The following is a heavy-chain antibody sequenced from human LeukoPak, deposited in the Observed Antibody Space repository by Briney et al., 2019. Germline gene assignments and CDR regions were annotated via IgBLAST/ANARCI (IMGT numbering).Heavy chain of an antibody. V-gene: IGHV1-18*01. CDR1: GYTFTSYD. Sequence: ASVKVSCKASGYTFTSYDINWVRQAPGQGLEWMGWISAYNGDTNYAQKLQGRVTMTTDTSTSTAYMELRSLRSDDTAVYYCARDRRIVVVTAPDYWGQGTLVTVSS. J-gene: IGHJ4*02. CDR2: ISAYNGDT. CDR3: ARDRRIVVVTAPDY. D-gene: IGHD2-21*02.